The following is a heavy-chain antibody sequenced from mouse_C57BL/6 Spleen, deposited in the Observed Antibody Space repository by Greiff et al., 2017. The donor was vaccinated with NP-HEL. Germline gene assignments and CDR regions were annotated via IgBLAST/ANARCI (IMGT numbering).Heavy chain of an antibody. CDR2: IWSGGST. Sequence: QVQLQQSGPGLVQPSQSLSITCTVSGFSLTSYGVHWVRQSPGKGLEWLGVIWSGGSTDYNAAFISRLSISNDNSKSQVFFKMNRHQADDTAIYYCATQLLPYAMDYWGQGTSVTVSS. CDR3: ATQLLPYAMDY. D-gene: IGHD1-1*01. V-gene: IGHV2-2*01. CDR1: GFSLTSYG. J-gene: IGHJ4*01.